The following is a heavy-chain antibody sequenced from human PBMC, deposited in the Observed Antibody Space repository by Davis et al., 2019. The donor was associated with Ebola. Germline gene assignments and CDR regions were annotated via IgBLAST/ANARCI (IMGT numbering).Heavy chain of an antibody. J-gene: IGHJ4*02. CDR2: ISGSGGST. CDR3: AKRAAPFVVVPAAVDY. Sequence: PGGSLRLSCAASGFTFSSYSMNWVRQAPGKGLEWVSAISGSGGSTYYADSVKGRFTISRDNSKNTLYLQMNSLRAEDTAVYYCAKRAAPFVVVPAAVDYWGQGTLVTVSS. V-gene: IGHV3-23*01. D-gene: IGHD2-2*01. CDR1: GFTFSSYS.